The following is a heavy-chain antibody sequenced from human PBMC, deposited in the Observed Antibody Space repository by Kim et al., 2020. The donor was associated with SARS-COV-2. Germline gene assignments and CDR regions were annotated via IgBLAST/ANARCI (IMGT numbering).Heavy chain of an antibody. D-gene: IGHD2-21*01. V-gene: IGHV3-7*01. CDR1: GFTFSNYW. CDR3: ATLIYY. J-gene: IGHJ4*02. CDR2: IRGDASEK. Sequence: GGSLRLSCVASGFTFSNYWMDWVRQTPGKGLEWVANIRGDASEKNYVDSVKGRFTISRDNVKNSVYLQVNRLRAEDTAVYYCATLIYYWGQGILVTVSS.